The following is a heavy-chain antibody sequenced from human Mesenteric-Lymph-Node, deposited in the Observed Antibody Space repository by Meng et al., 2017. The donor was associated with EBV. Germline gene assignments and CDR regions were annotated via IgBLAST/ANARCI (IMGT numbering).Heavy chain of an antibody. CDR2: IFSRGST. CDR3: ARGYGSGSYRYFDY. D-gene: IGHD3-10*01. CDR1: VDSVNTGTYY. J-gene: IGHJ4*02. Sequence: CSGLFKPRSTCPPTGVVSVDSVNTGTYYWSWIRQPPGNGLHWIGYIFSRGSTTYNPSFKSRVTISVDMSKNHFSLRLTSVTPADTAVYYCARGYGSGSYRYFDYWGQGTLVTVSS. V-gene: IGHV4-61*03.